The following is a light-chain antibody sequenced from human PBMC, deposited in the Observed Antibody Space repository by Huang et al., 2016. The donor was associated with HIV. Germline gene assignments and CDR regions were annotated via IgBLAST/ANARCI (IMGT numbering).Light chain of an antibody. CDR2: GAA. CDR3: QHYGSSMYT. CDR1: QSVSSSF. Sequence: EIVLTQSPGTLSLSPGQRATLSCRDSQSVSSSFLAWYQQKPGQAPRLLIYGAASRATGLPDRFRGSGSGTDFTLTISRLEPEDFAVYYCQHYGSSMYTFGQGTKLEIK. V-gene: IGKV3-20*01. J-gene: IGKJ2*01.